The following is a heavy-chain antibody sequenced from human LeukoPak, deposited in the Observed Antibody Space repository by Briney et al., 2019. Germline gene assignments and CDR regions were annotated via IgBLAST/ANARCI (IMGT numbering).Heavy chain of an antibody. CDR3: ASQKNGASDY. J-gene: IGHJ4*02. CDR2: INTDGSST. Sequence: GGSLRLSCAASGFPFSAYWMFWVRQVPGKGLVWVSRINTDGSSTKYADSVKGRFTISRDNAKNSLYLQMNSLRAEDTAVYYCASQKNGASDYWGQGTLVTVS. CDR1: GFPFSAYW. V-gene: IGHV3-74*01. D-gene: IGHD1-1*01.